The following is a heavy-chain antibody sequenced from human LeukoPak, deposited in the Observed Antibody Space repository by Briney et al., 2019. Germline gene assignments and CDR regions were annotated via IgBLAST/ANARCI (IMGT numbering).Heavy chain of an antibody. CDR3: ATDLSPPNYDRRTFDY. CDR1: GYTLTELS. D-gene: IGHD3-22*01. Sequence: ASVKVSCKVSGYTLTELSMHWVRQAPGKGLEWMGGFDPEDGETIYAQKFQGRDTMTEDTSTDTAYMELSSLRSEDTAVYYCATDLSPPNYDRRTFDYWGQGTLVTVSS. J-gene: IGHJ4*02. V-gene: IGHV1-24*01. CDR2: FDPEDGET.